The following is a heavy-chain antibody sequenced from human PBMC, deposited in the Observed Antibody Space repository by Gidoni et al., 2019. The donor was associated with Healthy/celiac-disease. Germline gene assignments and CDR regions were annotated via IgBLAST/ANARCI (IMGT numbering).Heavy chain of an antibody. Sequence: QVQLVQSGAEVKKPGASVKVSCKASGYTFTGYYMHWVRQAPGQGLEWMGWINPNSGGTNYAQKFQGRVTMTRDTSISTAYMELSRLRSDDTAVYYCARGDIVVVTATTLLVSENWYFDLWGRGTLVTVSS. CDR3: ARGDIVVVTATTLLVSENWYFDL. J-gene: IGHJ2*01. CDR2: INPNSGGT. V-gene: IGHV1-2*02. CDR1: GYTFTGYY. D-gene: IGHD2-21*02.